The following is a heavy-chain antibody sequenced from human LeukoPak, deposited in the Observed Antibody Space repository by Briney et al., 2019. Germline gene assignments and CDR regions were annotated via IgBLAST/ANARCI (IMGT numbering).Heavy chain of an antibody. CDR1: GGSISSYY. D-gene: IGHD3-10*01. V-gene: IGHV4-59*08. J-gene: IGHJ5*02. CDR3: ARQWFGELLYHNWFDP. Sequence: SETLSLTCTVSGGSISSYYWSWIRQPPGKGLEWIGYIYYSGSTNYNPSLKSRVTISVDASKNQFSQKLSSVTAADTAVYYCARQWFGELLYHNWFDPWGQGTLVTVSS. CDR2: IYYSGST.